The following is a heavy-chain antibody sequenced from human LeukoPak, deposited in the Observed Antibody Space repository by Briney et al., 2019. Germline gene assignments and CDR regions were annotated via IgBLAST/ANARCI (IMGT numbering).Heavy chain of an antibody. CDR2: IYTSGST. Sequence: PSETLSLTCTVAGGSISSYYWSWSRKPAGKGLEWIGLIYTSGSTNYNPSLKSRVTMSVDRSKNQFSLKLNSVTAADTAVYYCARDYIVVVTAISRSANAFDIWGQGTMVTVSS. D-gene: IGHD2-21*02. V-gene: IGHV4-4*07. CDR3: ARDYIVVVTAISRSANAFDI. J-gene: IGHJ3*02. CDR1: GGSISSYY.